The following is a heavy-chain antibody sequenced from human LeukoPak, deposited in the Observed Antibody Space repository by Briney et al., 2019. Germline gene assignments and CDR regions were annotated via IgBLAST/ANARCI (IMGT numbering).Heavy chain of an antibody. V-gene: IGHV4-34*01. CDR1: GGSFSAYY. J-gene: IGHJ4*02. D-gene: IGHD6-13*01. Sequence: SETLSLTCAVYGGSFSAYYWTWIRQPPGKGLEWIGEINHSGNTNYNPSLKSRVTISVDTSKNQFSLKLSSVTAADTAVYYCARGGTGISEIGSSWSLSLDYWGQGTLVTVSS. CDR3: ARGGTGISEIGSSWSLSLDY. CDR2: INHSGNT.